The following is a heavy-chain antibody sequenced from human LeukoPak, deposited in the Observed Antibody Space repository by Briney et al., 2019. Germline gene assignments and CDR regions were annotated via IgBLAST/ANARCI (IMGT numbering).Heavy chain of an antibody. Sequence: GGSLRLSCAASGFTFSSYWMTWVRQAPGKGLEWVANIKQDGGEKYYVDSVKGRFTISRDNAKNSLFLHMNSLRAEDTAIYFCVRGSSGIVIRGIAWAWFDPWGQGTLVTVSS. CDR3: VRGSSGIVIRGIAWAWFDP. D-gene: IGHD3-10*01. CDR1: GFTFSSYW. CDR2: IKQDGGEK. J-gene: IGHJ5*02. V-gene: IGHV3-7*04.